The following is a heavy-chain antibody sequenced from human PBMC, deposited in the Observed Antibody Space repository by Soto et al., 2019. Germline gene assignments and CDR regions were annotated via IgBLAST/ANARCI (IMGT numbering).Heavy chain of an antibody. J-gene: IGHJ4*02. CDR3: ARSIPATGRGSFNY. V-gene: IGHV5-51*01. Sequence: PGESLKISCEASGYTFTNYWIGWVRQMPGEGLEWMGIIYPGDSDTTYSPSFRGQVTISADKSINTAYLQWSSLKASDTAVYYCARSIPATGRGSFNYWGQGTLVTVSS. CDR2: IYPGDSDT. CDR1: GYTFTNYW. D-gene: IGHD2-2*01.